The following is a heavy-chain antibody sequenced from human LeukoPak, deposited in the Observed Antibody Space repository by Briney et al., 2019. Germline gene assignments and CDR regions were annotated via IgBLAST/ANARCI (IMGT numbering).Heavy chain of an antibody. Sequence: GGSLRLSCAASGFTFSSYAMSWVRQAPGKGLEWVSAISGSGGSTYYADSVKGRFTISRDNSKNTLYLQMNSLRAEDTAVYYCAKATEYYYGSGSFDYWGQGTLVTVSS. D-gene: IGHD3-10*01. V-gene: IGHV3-23*01. J-gene: IGHJ4*02. CDR1: GFTFSSYA. CDR3: AKATEYYYGSGSFDY. CDR2: ISGSGGST.